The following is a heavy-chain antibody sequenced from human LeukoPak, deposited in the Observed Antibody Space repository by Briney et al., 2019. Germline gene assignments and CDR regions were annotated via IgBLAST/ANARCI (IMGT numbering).Heavy chain of an antibody. CDR3: ARNFPGRTEDV. CDR1: GGSISSYY. V-gene: IGHV4-59*01. J-gene: IGHJ6*04. Sequence: SETLSLTCTVSGGSISSYYWSWIRQPPGKGLEWIGYIFNTGITSYNPSLNSRVIISVDTSKNQFSLKIYSVTAADTAVYYCARNFPGRTEDVWGKGTTVTVSS. CDR2: IFNTGIT.